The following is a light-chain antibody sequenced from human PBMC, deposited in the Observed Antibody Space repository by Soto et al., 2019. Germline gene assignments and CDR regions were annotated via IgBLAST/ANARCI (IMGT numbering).Light chain of an antibody. V-gene: IGKV3-20*01. CDR1: QSVSSSY. J-gene: IGKJ4*02. Sequence: EIGLPQSPGTLSLSPGERATLSCRASQSVSSSYLAWYQQNPGQAPRLLIYGASSRATGIPDRFSGSGSGTAFTLTISRLEPEDFAVYYGQQYCSSPLTCGGGTKVEIK. CDR2: GAS. CDR3: QQYCSSPLT.